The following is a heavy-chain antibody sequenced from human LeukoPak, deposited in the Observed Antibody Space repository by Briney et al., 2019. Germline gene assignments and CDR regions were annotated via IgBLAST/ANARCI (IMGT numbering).Heavy chain of an antibody. CDR3: ARGHSPFDY. CDR2: IYYSGST. J-gene: IGHJ4*02. D-gene: IGHD2-21*01. CDR1: GGSISSHY. Sequence: SETLSLTCTVSGGSISSHYWSWIRQPPGKGLEWIGYIYYSGSTNYNPSLKGRVTISVDTSKNQFSLKLSSVTAADTAVYYCARGHSPFDYWGQGTLVTVSS. V-gene: IGHV4-59*11.